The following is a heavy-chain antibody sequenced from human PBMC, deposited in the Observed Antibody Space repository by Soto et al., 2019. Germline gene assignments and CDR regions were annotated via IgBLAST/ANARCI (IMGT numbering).Heavy chain of an antibody. J-gene: IGHJ4*02. D-gene: IGHD3-10*01. V-gene: IGHV1-69*02. CDR2: IIPILGIA. CDR3: ASSGSGSGSSYNGIDY. Sequence: QVQLVQSGAEVKKPGSSVKVSCKASGGTFSSYTISWVRQAPGQGLEWMGRIIPILGIANYAQKFQGRVTITADKSTSTAYMELSSLRAEDTALYYCASSGSGSGSSYNGIDYWGPGTRVTVSS. CDR1: GGTFSSYT.